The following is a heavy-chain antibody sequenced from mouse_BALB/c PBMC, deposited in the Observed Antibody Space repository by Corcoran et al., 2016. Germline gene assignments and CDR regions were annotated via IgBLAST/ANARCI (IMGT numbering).Heavy chain of an antibody. CDR1: GYTFTNYG. CDR3: ARGRGTPFAY. D-gene: IGHD2-14*01. Sequence: QIQLVQSGPELKKPGETVKISCKASGYTFTNYGMNWVKQAPGKGLKWMGWINTYTGEPTYADDFKGRFAFSLETSASTAYLQINNLKNEDTATYFCARGRGTPFAYWGQGTLVTVSA. V-gene: IGHV9-3-1*01. J-gene: IGHJ3*01. CDR2: INTYTGEP.